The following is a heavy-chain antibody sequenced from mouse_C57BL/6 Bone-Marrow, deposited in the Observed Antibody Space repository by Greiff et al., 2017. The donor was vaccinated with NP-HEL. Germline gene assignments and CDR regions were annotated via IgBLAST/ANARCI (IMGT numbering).Heavy chain of an antibody. CDR2: GQGLEWIG. Sequence: QVQLQQSGPELARPWASVKISCQAFYTFSRRVHFAIRDTNYWMQWVKQRPGQGLEWIGAIYPGNGDTSYNQKFKGKATLTADKSSSTAYMQLSSLTSEDSAVYDCAWLAGLRRDTAVAYWGQGTLVTVSA. CDR3: SEDSAVYDCAWLAGLRRDTAVAY. V-gene: IGHV1-87*01. CDR1: YTFSRRVH. J-gene: IGHJ3*01. D-gene: IGHD2-4*01.